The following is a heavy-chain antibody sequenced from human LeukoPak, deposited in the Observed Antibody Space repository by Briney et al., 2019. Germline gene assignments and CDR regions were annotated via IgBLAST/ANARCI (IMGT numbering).Heavy chain of an antibody. V-gene: IGHV4-4*07. Sequence: SETLSLTCTVSGGSISSYYWSWIRQPAGKGLEWIGRIYTSGSTNCNPSLKSRVTISVDTSKNQFSLKLSSVTAADTAVYYCARLHYDYVWGSYRDYYYYMDVWGKGTTVTISS. CDR1: GGSISSYY. D-gene: IGHD3-16*02. J-gene: IGHJ6*03. CDR3: ARLHYDYVWGSYRDYYYYMDV. CDR2: IYTSGST.